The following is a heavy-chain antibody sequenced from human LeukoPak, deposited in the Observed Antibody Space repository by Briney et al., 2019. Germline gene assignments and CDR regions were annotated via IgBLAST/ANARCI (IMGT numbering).Heavy chain of an antibody. CDR1: GYTFTSYG. V-gene: IGHV1-18*01. CDR3: ARTEGYDFWSGYYQFDY. Sequence: ASVTVSCKASGYTFTSYGISWVRQAPGQGLEWMGWISAYNGNTNYAQKLQGRVTMTTDTSTSTAYMELRSLRSDDTAVYYCARTEGYDFWSGYYQFDYWGQGTLVTVSS. CDR2: ISAYNGNT. J-gene: IGHJ4*02. D-gene: IGHD3-3*01.